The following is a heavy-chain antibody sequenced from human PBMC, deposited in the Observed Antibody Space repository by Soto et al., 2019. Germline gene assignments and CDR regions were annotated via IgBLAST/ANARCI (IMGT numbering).Heavy chain of an antibody. CDR3: AKDRRPDGIWSFDF. CDR2: IGGGRDT. D-gene: IGHD3-9*01. Sequence: GGSQRLSYAASGFSLGAYTMNWVRQPPGKGLEWASGIGGGRDTHYADSVRGRFTISRDDSRSMVVLQMSSLRAEDTGIYYCAKDRRPDGIWSFDFWGQGTLVTVSS. CDR1: GFSLGAYT. V-gene: IGHV3-23*01. J-gene: IGHJ4*02.